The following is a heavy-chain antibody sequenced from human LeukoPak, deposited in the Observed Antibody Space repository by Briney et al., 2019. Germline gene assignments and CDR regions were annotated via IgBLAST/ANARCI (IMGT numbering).Heavy chain of an antibody. CDR2: IYYSGST. Sequence: SETLSLTCTVSGGSISSYYWSWIRQPPGKGLEFIGYIYYSGSTNYNPSLKSRVTMSVDTSKNHFSLRLSSVTAADTAVYYCARDLRGYSYGYDAFDIWGQGTMVTVSS. V-gene: IGHV4-59*01. CDR1: GGSISSYY. CDR3: ARDLRGYSYGYDAFDI. J-gene: IGHJ3*02. D-gene: IGHD5-18*01.